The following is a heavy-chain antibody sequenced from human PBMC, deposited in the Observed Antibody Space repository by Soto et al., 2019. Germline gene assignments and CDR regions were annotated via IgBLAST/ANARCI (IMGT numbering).Heavy chain of an antibody. J-gene: IGHJ4*02. CDR1: GFTFSSYA. D-gene: IGHD4-17*01. CDR2: ISGSGGNT. CDR3: AKDRTTVNTVFYFDY. V-gene: IGHV3-23*01. Sequence: EVQLLESGGGLVQPGGSLRLSCAASGFTFSSYAMSWVRQAPGKGLEWVSTISGSGGNTYYADSVKGRFTISRDNSKNTLYLQMNSLRAEDTAVYYCAKDRTTVNTVFYFDYWGQGTLVTVSS.